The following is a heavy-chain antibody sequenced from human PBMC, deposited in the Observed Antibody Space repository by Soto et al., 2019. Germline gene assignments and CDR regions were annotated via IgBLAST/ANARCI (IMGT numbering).Heavy chain of an antibody. V-gene: IGHV4-59*01. CDR3: ARVGIGYSGYEAV. CDR1: GGSISTYS. D-gene: IGHD5-12*01. Sequence: SETLSLTCTVSGGSISTYSWSWIRQPPGKGLEGIGYISYSGSTNYNPSLKSRVTISVDTSENQFSLKLGSVTAADTAVYYCARVGIGYSGYEAVWGPGTTVTVS. J-gene: IGHJ6*02. CDR2: ISYSGST.